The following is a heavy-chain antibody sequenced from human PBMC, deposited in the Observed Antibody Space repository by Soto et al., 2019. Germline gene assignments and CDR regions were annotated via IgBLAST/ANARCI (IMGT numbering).Heavy chain of an antibody. CDR1: GGSISSYY. CDR2: IYYSGST. CDR3: ARNLPVYYGMDV. V-gene: IGHV4-59*01. J-gene: IGHJ6*02. Sequence: QVQLQESGPGLVKPSETLSLTCTVSGGSISSYYWSWIRQPPGKGLEWIGYIYYSGSTNYNPSLQSRVTISVDTSKNQFSLKLSSVTAADTAVYYCARNLPVYYGMDVWGQGTTVTVSS.